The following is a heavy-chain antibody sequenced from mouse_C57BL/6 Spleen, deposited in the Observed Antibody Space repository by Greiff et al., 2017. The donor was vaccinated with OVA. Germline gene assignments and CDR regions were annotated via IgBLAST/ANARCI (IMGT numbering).Heavy chain of an antibody. CDR1: GYTFTSYW. CDR3: ARGGITTVVGY. J-gene: IGHJ2*01. V-gene: IGHV1-69*01. D-gene: IGHD1-1*01. Sequence: QVQLQQPGAELVMPGASVKLSCKASGYTFTSYWMHWVKQRPGQGLEWIGEIDPSDSYTNYNQKFKGKSTLTVDKSSSTAYMQLSSLTSEDSAVYYCARGGITTVVGYWGQGTTLTVSS. CDR2: IDPSDSYT.